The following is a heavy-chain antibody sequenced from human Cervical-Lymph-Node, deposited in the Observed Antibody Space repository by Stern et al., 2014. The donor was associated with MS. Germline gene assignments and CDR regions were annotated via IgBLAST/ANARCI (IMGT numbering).Heavy chain of an antibody. CDR2: IYPDDSDP. J-gene: IGHJ4*02. V-gene: IGHV5-51*01. CDR1: GYIFTNYW. CDR3: ARHEEGSTVLTG. Sequence: VQLVESGAEVKKPGESLKISCKGSGYIFTNYWIGWVRQMPGKGLEWMGIIYPDDSDPRYSPSFQGQVTMSADKSISTAYLHWSSLKASDSAMYYCARHEEGSTVLTGWGQGTLITVSS. D-gene: IGHD4-17*01.